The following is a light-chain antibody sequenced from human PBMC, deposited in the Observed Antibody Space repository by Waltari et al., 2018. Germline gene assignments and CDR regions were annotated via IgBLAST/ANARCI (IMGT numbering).Light chain of an antibody. V-gene: IGKV3-20*01. CDR2: GAS. CDR3: QDYGSSRT. Sequence: EIVLTQSPDTLSLSPGERATLSCRASQRVSNSYLAWYQQKPGQAPRLLIYGASSRATGLPDRFSGSGSGTDFTLTISRLEPEDFAVYYCQDYGSSRTFGQGTKVEIK. J-gene: IGKJ1*01. CDR1: QRVSNSY.